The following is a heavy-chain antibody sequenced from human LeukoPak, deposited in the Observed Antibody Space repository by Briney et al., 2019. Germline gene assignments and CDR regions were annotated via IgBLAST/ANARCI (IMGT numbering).Heavy chain of an antibody. Sequence: EPGGSLRLSCAASGFIFSDNAMSWVRQAPGKGLEWGSSISGSGGGTYYADSVKGRFTITRDNSKNTLYLQVNSLGAEDTAVYYCVKNGPVNGWFAEFASWGQGTLVTVFS. J-gene: IGHJ4*02. CDR2: ISGSGGGT. CDR3: VKNGPVNGWFAEFAS. D-gene: IGHD6-19*01. V-gene: IGHV3-23*01. CDR1: GFIFSDNA.